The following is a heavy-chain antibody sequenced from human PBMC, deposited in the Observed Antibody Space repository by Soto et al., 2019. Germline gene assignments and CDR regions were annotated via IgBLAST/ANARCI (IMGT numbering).Heavy chain of an antibody. J-gene: IGHJ4*02. Sequence: QVQLQQWGAGLLKPSETLSLTCAVYGGSFSGYYWNLIRQPPGKGLEWIGEINHSGSTNYNPSLKSRVTISVDTSKTQFSLRLTSVTAADTAVYYCARGLSSRYYFDYWGQGTLVTVSS. CDR1: GGSFSGYY. CDR3: ARGLSSRYYFDY. D-gene: IGHD2-2*01. CDR2: INHSGST. V-gene: IGHV4-34*02.